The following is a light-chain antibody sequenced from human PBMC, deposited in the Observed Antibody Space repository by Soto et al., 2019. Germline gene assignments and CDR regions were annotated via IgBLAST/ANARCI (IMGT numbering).Light chain of an antibody. CDR3: RQYSDRSPWT. V-gene: IGKV1-5*01. Sequence: DIQMTQSPSTLSASVGDRVTITCRASQSISNWLAWYQQKPEKAPTLLIYDASNLRTGVPSGFSGSGSGAEFSLTISSLQPDDFGTYYCRQYSDRSPWTFGQGTKVEVK. CDR2: DAS. CDR1: QSISNW. J-gene: IGKJ1*01.